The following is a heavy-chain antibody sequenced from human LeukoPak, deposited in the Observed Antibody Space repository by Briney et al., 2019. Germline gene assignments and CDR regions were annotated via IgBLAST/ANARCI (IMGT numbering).Heavy chain of an antibody. CDR3: ARTDGYTLGDV. D-gene: IGHD1-1*01. V-gene: IGHV4-39*06. Sequence: PSETLSLTCTVSGGSISSSSYYWGWIRQPPGKGLEWIGSIYYSGSTYYNPSLKSRVTISVDTSKNQFTLKLSSVTAADTAVYYCARTDGYTLGDVWGQGTTVTVSS. CDR1: GGSISSSSYY. CDR2: IYYSGST. J-gene: IGHJ6*02.